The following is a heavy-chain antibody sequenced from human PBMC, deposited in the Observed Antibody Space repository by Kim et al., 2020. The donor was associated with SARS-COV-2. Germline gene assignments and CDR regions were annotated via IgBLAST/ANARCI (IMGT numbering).Heavy chain of an antibody. V-gene: IGHV1-69*13. J-gene: IGHJ4*02. CDR2: IIPFFKTI. Sequence: SVKVSCKASGDTFSSSALSWVRQTPGQGLEWMGVIIPFFKTINYAQKFQDRVTITADASTSTVYLELASLRSDDTAVYYCATHIPYVNKHFDFWGQGTL. D-gene: IGHD3-16*01. CDR1: GDTFSSSA. CDR3: ATHIPYVNKHFDF.